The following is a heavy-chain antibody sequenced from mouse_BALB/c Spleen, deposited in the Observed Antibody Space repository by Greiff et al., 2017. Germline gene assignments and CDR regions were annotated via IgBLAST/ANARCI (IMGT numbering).Heavy chain of an antibody. V-gene: IGHV1-82*01. Sequence: VQLQQSGPELVKPGASVKISCKASGYAFSSSWMNWVKQRPGQGLEWIGRIYPGDGDTNYNGKFKGKATLTADKSSSTAYMQLSSLTSVDSAVYFCARTTTVVPYAMDYWGQGTSVTVSS. CDR1: GYAFSSSW. D-gene: IGHD1-1*01. J-gene: IGHJ4*01. CDR3: ARTTTVVPYAMDY. CDR2: IYPGDGDT.